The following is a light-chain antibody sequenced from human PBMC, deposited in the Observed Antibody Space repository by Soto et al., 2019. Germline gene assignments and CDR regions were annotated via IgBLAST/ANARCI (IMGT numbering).Light chain of an antibody. CDR3: SSYLSSTTPV. V-gene: IGLV2-14*01. J-gene: IGLJ2*01. CDR2: DVS. CDR1: SSDVGGYNY. Sequence: QSALTQPASVSGSPGQSITISCTGTSSDVGGYNYVSWYQQHPGKAPKLMIYDVSNRPSGVSNRFSGSKSGNTASLTISGLQAEDEADYYCSSYLSSTTPVFGGGTKLTVL.